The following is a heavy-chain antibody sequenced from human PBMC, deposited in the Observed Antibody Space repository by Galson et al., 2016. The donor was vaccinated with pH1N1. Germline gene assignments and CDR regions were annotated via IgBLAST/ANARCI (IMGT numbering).Heavy chain of an antibody. J-gene: IGHJ2*01. V-gene: IGHV4-38-2*02. D-gene: IGHD2-21*01. Sequence: QTLSLTCNVSGYSISSGYFWGWIRQPPGRGLEWIGSMYHSGTTYYNPSLKSRVTMSLDTSKDQFSLNLSSVTAADTAMYYCARPRCPDWVCSVYWYFDLWGRGTLVTVSS. CDR2: MYHSGTT. CDR1: GYSISSGYF. CDR3: ARPRCPDWVCSVYWYFDL.